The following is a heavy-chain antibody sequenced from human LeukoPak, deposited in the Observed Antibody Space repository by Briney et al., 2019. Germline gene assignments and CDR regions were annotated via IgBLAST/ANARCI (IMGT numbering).Heavy chain of an antibody. D-gene: IGHD6-13*01. CDR2: IYPNSGGT. Sequence: ASVKVSCKASAYTFTGYYMHWVRQAPGQGLEWMGWIYPNSGGTNYAQKFQGRVTMTRDTSSSTAYMDLSRLRSDDTAVYYCARPSSSPISFDYWGQGTLVTVSS. CDR1: AYTFTGYY. V-gene: IGHV1-2*02. CDR3: ARPSSSPISFDY. J-gene: IGHJ4*02.